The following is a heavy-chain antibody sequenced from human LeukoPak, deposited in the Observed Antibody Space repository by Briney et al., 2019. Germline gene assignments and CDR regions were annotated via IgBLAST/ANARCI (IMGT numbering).Heavy chain of an antibody. CDR3: AKDRGVAAKYYFDY. J-gene: IGHJ4*02. V-gene: IGHV3-48*03. CDR2: ISSSGSTI. Sequence: GGSLRLSCAASGFTFSSYEMNWVRQAPGKGLEWVSYISSSGSTIYYADSVKGRFTISRDNAKNSLYLQMNSLRAEDTAVYYCAKDRGVAAKYYFDYWGQGTLVTVSS. D-gene: IGHD2-15*01. CDR1: GFTFSSYE.